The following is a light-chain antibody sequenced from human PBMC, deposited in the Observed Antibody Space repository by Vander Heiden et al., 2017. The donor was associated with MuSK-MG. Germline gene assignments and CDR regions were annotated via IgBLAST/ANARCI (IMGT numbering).Light chain of an antibody. CDR3: QQYGSSPPVT. J-gene: IGKJ4*01. CDR2: GAS. Sequence: DIVLTQSPGTLSLSPGERATLSCRASQSVSSSYLAWYQQKPGQAPRLPIYGASSRATGIPDRFSGSGSGTDFTLTISRLEPEDFAVYYCQQYGSSPPVTFGGGTKVEIK. CDR1: QSVSSSY. V-gene: IGKV3-20*01.